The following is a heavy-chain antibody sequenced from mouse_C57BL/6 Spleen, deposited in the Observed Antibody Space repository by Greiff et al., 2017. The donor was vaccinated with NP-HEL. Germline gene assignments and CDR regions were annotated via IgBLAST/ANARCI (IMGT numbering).Heavy chain of an antibody. J-gene: IGHJ2*01. CDR1: GYTFTDYE. Sequence: VQLQQSGAELVRPGASVTLSCKASGYTFTDYEMHWVKQTPVHGLEWIGAIDPETGGTAYNQKFKGKAILTADKSSSTAYMELRSLTSEDSAVYYCNYYGSTVDYWGQGTTLTVSS. CDR2: IDPETGGT. CDR3: NYYGSTVDY. D-gene: IGHD1-1*01. V-gene: IGHV1-15*01.